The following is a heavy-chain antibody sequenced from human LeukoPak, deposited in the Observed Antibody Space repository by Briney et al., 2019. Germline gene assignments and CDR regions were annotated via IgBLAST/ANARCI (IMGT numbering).Heavy chain of an antibody. D-gene: IGHD3-22*01. Sequence: PGGSLRLSCAASGFTFRSYAMSWVRQAPGKGLEWVSGISGSGGSTYYVDSVKGRFTISRDNSKNTLYVQMNSLRAEDTAVYYCAKGDYYDSSGYYRVYDAFDIWGQGTMVTVSS. J-gene: IGHJ3*02. CDR3: AKGDYYDSSGYYRVYDAFDI. CDR2: ISGSGGST. CDR1: GFTFRSYA. V-gene: IGHV3-23*01.